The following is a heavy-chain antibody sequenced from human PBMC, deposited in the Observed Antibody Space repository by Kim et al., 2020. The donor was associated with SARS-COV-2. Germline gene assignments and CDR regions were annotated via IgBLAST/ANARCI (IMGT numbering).Heavy chain of an antibody. V-gene: IGHV3-23*01. D-gene: IGHD2-8*02. CDR1: GFTFSAHA. CDR2: ISGSGTSA. Sequence: GGSLRLSCAASGFTFSAHAMGWVRQAPGKGLEWISGISGSGTSADYGDSVKGRFTISRDNSKKALYLEMKGLRADDSAVYYCAKSRDLILVSLDSWGQGT. J-gene: IGHJ4*02. CDR3: AKSRDLILVSLDS.